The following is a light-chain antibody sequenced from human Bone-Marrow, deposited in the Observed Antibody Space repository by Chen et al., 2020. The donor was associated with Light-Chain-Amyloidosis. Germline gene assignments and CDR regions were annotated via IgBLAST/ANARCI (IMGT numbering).Light chain of an antibody. J-gene: IGLJ3*02. Sequence: SYVLTQPPSVSVAPGQTATIPCGGNNIGSTSVHWYQQTPGQAPLLVGYDDSDRPSGIPERLSGSNSGNTATLTISRVEAGDEADYYCQVWDRSSDRPVFGGGTKLTVL. V-gene: IGLV3-21*02. CDR1: NIGSTS. CDR3: QVWDRSSDRPV. CDR2: DDS.